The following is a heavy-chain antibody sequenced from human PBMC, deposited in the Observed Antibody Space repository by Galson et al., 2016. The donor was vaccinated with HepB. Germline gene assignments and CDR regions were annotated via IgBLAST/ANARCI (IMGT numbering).Heavy chain of an antibody. CDR2: VISISGTP. V-gene: IGHV1-69*13. J-gene: IGHJ6*02. CDR3: AKDSSGFDFLLAGLFV. Sequence: SVKVSCKVSGGTFTSFAVSWVRQAPGQGLEWMGGVISISGTPKYAQKFHGRVIITADETTSTAYMELSSLRPEDTAVYYYAKDSSGFDFLLAGLFVWGQGTTVTVSS. D-gene: IGHD5-12*01. CDR1: GGTFTSFA.